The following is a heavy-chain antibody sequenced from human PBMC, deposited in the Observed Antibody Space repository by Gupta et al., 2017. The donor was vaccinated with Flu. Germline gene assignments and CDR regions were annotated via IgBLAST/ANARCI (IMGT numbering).Heavy chain of an antibody. Sequence: QVQLQASGPGLVKPSETLSLTCNVSGGSISSFYWSWIRQPPGKGLEWIGFIYYSGGTYYNPSLKSRVTMSIDTSKNQFSLKLSSVTAADTAVYYCVRDRGSFLNYFYYYGMDVWGQGTTVTVSS. J-gene: IGHJ6*02. V-gene: IGHV4-59*01. CDR1: GGSISSFY. CDR3: VRDRGSFLNYFYYYGMDV. CDR2: IYYSGGT. D-gene: IGHD1-26*01.